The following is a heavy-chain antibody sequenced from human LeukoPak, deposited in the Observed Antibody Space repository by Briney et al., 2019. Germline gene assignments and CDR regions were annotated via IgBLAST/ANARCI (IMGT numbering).Heavy chain of an antibody. CDR3: ARNNYDSSGYSVYYFDY. V-gene: IGHV1-24*01. CDR2: FDPEDGET. Sequence: GASVKVSCKVSGYTLTELSMHWVRQAPGKGLEWMGGFDPEDGETIYAQKFQGRVTMTEGTSTDTAYMELSRLRSDDTAVYYCARNNYDSSGYSVYYFDYWGQGTLVTVSS. J-gene: IGHJ4*02. D-gene: IGHD3-22*01. CDR1: GYTLTELS.